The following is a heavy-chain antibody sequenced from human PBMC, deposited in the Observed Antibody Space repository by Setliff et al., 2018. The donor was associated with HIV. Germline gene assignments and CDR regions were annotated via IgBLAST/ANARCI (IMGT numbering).Heavy chain of an antibody. CDR1: GYTFTGYF. V-gene: IGHV1-2*02. Sequence: ASVKVSCKTYGYTFTGYFIHWVRQAPGQGLEWMGWIDPKSGGTKFAQKFQGRVTMTRDTSIRTAYVEVIRLRSDDTAVYFCASAGDPGSPPIDYWGQGTLFAAAS. J-gene: IGHJ4*02. CDR2: IDPKSGGT. D-gene: IGHD1-26*01. CDR3: ASAGDPGSPPIDY.